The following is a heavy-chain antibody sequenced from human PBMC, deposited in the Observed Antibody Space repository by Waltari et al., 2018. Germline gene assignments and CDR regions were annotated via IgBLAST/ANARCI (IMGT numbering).Heavy chain of an antibody. J-gene: IGHJ4*02. CDR2: ILYDGSNK. CDR3: AKDRGGYDTFTY. D-gene: IGHD5-12*01. Sequence: QVQLVESGGGVVQPGGSLRLSCSASGFTFSSYGMQGVRQAPGKGLEWVAFILYDGSNKYYADSVKGRFTISRDNSKNTLYLQMNSLRAEDTAVYYCAKDRGGYDTFTYWGQGTLVTVSS. V-gene: IGHV3-30*02. CDR1: GFTFSSYG.